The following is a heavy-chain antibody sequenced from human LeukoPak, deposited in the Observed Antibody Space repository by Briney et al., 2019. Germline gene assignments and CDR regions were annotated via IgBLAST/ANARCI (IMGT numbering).Heavy chain of an antibody. D-gene: IGHD6-13*01. J-gene: IGHJ3*02. V-gene: IGHV3-53*01. Sequence: AGSLRLSCAASGVTVSSNYMSWVRQPPGKGLEWVGVIYSGGDTYYADSVQGRFTISRDNSKNTLYLQMNSLRAEDTAVYYCAREMPLVAAAGTVDAFDIWVQGTMVTVSS. CDR2: IYSGGDT. CDR1: GVTVSSNY. CDR3: AREMPLVAAAGTVDAFDI.